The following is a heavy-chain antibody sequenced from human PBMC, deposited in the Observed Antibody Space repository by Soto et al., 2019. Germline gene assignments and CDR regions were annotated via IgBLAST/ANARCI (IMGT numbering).Heavy chain of an antibody. Sequence: VASVKVSCKASGYTFTSYYMHWVRQAPGQGLEWMGIINPSGGSTSYAQKFQGRVTMTRDTSTSTVYMELSSLRSEDTAVYYCARPHGSGRIDYGMDVWGQGTTVTVSS. CDR1: GYTFTSYY. J-gene: IGHJ6*02. D-gene: IGHD3-10*01. V-gene: IGHV1-46*01. CDR2: INPSGGST. CDR3: ARPHGSGRIDYGMDV.